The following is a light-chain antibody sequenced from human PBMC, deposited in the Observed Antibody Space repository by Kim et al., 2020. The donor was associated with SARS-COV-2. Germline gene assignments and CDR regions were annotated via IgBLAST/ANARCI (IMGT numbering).Light chain of an antibody. CDR2: KAS. CDR3: QQYDND. J-gene: IGKJ2*01. CDR1: QKNSML. Sequence: STPSATVGDRVISNSRARQKNSMLLAWYQPKPGKAPKLLISKASSLQSRVQSRFSGSGSGTEFTLTISSLQPDDFGTYYCQQYDNDFGQGTKLEI. V-gene: IGKV1-5*03.